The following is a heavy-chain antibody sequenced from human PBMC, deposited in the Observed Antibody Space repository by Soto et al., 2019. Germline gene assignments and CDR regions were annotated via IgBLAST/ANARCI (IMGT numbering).Heavy chain of an antibody. Sequence: PSETLSLTCPVSGGSISCYYWCWIRQPPGKGLEWIGYIYDSGSTNYNPSLKSRVTISVDTSKNQFSLKLTSVTAADTAVYYCAAPPRYWGQGPLVTVS. CDR1: GGSISCYY. J-gene: IGHJ4*02. V-gene: IGHV4-59*01. D-gene: IGHD6-6*01. CDR2: IYDSGST. CDR3: AAPPRY.